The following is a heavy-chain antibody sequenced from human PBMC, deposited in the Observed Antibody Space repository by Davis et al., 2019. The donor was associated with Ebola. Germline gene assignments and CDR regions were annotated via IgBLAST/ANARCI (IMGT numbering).Heavy chain of an antibody. D-gene: IGHD3-22*01. CDR2: IIPIFGTA. Sequence: AASVKVSCKASGGTFSSYAISWVRQAPGQGLEWMGGIIPIFGTANYAQKFQGRVTITADESTSTAYMELSSLRSEDTAVYYCAREMGGLIVVVKGAFDIWGQGTMVTVSS. J-gene: IGHJ3*02. CDR1: GGTFSSYA. CDR3: AREMGGLIVVVKGAFDI. V-gene: IGHV1-69*13.